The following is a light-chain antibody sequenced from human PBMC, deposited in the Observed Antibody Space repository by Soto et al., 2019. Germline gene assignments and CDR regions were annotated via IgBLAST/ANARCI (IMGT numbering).Light chain of an antibody. Sequence: EIVLTQSPGTLSFSPGERATLSCRASQSITNNYLAWYQQKAGQVPRLLLYGASTRPTGIPDRFSGSGSGTDFTLTITRLEPDDFAVYYCQHYGSSPRTFGQGTTV. CDR1: QSITNNY. CDR2: GAS. CDR3: QHYGSSPRT. J-gene: IGKJ1*01. V-gene: IGKV3-20*01.